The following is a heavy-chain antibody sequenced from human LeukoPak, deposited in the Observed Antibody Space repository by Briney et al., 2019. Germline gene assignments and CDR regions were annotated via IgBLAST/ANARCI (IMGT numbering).Heavy chain of an antibody. J-gene: IGHJ4*02. Sequence: GGSLRLSCAASGFTFSSYEMNWVRQAPGKGLEWVSYISNGGSPIYYADSVKGRFTISRDNAKTSLYLQMNSLRAEDTAVYYCARDLSGIAGYTYGRGIDYWGQGTLVTVSS. CDR1: GFTFSSYE. V-gene: IGHV3-48*03. CDR3: ARDLSGIAGYTYGRGIDY. CDR2: ISNGGSPI. D-gene: IGHD5-18*01.